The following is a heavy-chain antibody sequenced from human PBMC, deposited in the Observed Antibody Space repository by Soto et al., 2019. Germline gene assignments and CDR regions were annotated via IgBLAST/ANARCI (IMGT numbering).Heavy chain of an antibody. Sequence: SEILSLTCTVSGGSISGYYWTWIRQPPGKGLEWIGYIYYSGSTNYNPSLKSRVTISVDTSKNQFSLKLSSVTAADTAVYYCGREWYYGSGDRLGMDVWGQGTTVTVSS. D-gene: IGHD3-10*01. CDR2: IYYSGST. CDR3: GREWYYGSGDRLGMDV. CDR1: GGSISGYY. V-gene: IGHV4-59*01. J-gene: IGHJ6*02.